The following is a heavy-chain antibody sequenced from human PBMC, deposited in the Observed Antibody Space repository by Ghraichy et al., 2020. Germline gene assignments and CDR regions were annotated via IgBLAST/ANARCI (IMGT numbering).Heavy chain of an antibody. J-gene: IGHJ4*02. CDR1: GFTFSNYW. Sequence: GGSLRLSCAASGFTFSNYWMTWVRQAPGKGLEWVANIKQDGSEKYYVDSVTGRFTISRDNAKNSLYLQMNSLRAEDTAVYYCARDGLRESSLEYWGQGTLVTVSS. V-gene: IGHV3-7*01. CDR2: IKQDGSEK. CDR3: ARDGLRESSLEY. D-gene: IGHD1-26*01.